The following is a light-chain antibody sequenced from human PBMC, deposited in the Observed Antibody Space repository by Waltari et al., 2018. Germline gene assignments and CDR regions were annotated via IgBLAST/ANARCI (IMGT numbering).Light chain of an antibody. J-gene: IGLJ2*01. Sequence: QSALTQPASVSGSPGPSITISCTGTSSAVGGYNYVSWYQQNPGKAPKLMIYDVSKRPSGVSNRFSGSKSGNTASLTISGLQAEDEADYYCSSYTSSSTLVLFGGGTKLTVL. CDR1: SSAVGGYNY. CDR2: DVS. CDR3: SSYTSSSTLVL. V-gene: IGLV2-14*01.